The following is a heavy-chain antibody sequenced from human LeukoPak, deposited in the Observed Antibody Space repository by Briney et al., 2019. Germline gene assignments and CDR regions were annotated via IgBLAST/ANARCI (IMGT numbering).Heavy chain of an antibody. Sequence: GGSLRLSCAASGFTFSSYEMNWVRQAPGKGLEWVSYISSSGSTTHYADSVRGRFTISRDNAKKSLYLQMDSLRAEDTAVYYCARDNYDSSGYYFDWGQGTLVTVSS. D-gene: IGHD3-22*01. V-gene: IGHV3-48*03. J-gene: IGHJ4*02. CDR3: ARDNYDSSGYYFD. CDR1: GFTFSSYE. CDR2: ISSSGSTT.